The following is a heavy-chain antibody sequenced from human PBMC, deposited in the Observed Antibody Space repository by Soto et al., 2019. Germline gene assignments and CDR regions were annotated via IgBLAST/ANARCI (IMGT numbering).Heavy chain of an antibody. Sequence: SETLSLTGGVYDGSLSGFYCSWIRQPPWKGLEWIGEINHSGGTNYNPSLKSRITISADTSKNQFSLRLTSVTAADTAVYYCASAIAGSNSAHGFDLWGEGTLVTVSS. D-gene: IGHD2-2*01. V-gene: IGHV4-34*01. J-gene: IGHJ5*02. CDR2: INHSGGT. CDR3: ASAIAGSNSAHGFDL. CDR1: DGSLSGFY.